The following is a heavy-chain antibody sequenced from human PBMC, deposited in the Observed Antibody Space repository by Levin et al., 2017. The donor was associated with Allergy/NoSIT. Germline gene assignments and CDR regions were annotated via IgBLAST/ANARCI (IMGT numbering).Heavy chain of an antibody. Sequence: SGESLKISCVASGFTLSPYAMHWVRQAPGKGLEWVTVISSDANNKFYADSVKGRFTISRDNSKSTLYLQMDSLRGDDTAVYYCARAGGSTVTSARWDWYFDLWGRGTLVSVFS. D-gene: IGHD4-17*01. V-gene: IGHV3-30-3*01. CDR2: ISSDANNK. CDR1: GFTLSPYA. CDR3: ARAGGSTVTSARWDWYFDL. J-gene: IGHJ2*01.